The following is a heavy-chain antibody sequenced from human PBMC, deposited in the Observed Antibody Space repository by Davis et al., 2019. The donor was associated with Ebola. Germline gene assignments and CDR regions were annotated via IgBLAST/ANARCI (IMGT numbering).Heavy chain of an antibody. CDR2: IWYDGSNK. J-gene: IGHJ4*02. CDR3: ARPIAARFYFDY. CDR1: GFTFSTYS. V-gene: IGHV3-33*08. Sequence: GESLKISCAASGFTFSTYSMSWVRQAPGKGLEWVAVIWYDGSNKYYADSVKGRFTISRDNSKNMVYLQMNSLRTEDTAVYYCARPIAARFYFDYWGQGTLVTVSS. D-gene: IGHD6-6*01.